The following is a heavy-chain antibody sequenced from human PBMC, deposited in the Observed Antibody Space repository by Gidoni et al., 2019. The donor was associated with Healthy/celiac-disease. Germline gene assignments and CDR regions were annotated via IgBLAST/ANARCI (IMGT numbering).Heavy chain of an antibody. J-gene: IGHJ4*02. Sequence: QVQLQESGPGLVKPSETLSLTCTVSGGSISSYYWSWIRQPPGKGLEWIGYIYYSGSTNYNPSLKSRVTISVDTSKNQFSLKLSSVTAADTAVYYCARDIGDSSSSLGYWGQGTLVTVSS. CDR2: IYYSGST. CDR3: ARDIGDSSSSLGY. CDR1: GGSISSYY. D-gene: IGHD6-6*01. V-gene: IGHV4-59*01.